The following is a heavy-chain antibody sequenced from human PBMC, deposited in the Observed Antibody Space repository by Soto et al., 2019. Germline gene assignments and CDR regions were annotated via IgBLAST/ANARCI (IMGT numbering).Heavy chain of an antibody. CDR2: IYYSGST. CDR1: GGSISSGGYY. V-gene: IGHV4-31*03. J-gene: IGHJ4*02. Sequence: QVQLQESGPGLVKPSQTLSLTCTVSGGSISSGGYYWSWIRQHPGKGLEWIGYIYYSGSTYYNPSLKSRVTISVDTSKNQFSLKLSSVTAADTAVYYCARDRPTYYYDSSGYRNWGQGTLVTVSS. CDR3: ARDRPTYYYDSSGYRN. D-gene: IGHD3-22*01.